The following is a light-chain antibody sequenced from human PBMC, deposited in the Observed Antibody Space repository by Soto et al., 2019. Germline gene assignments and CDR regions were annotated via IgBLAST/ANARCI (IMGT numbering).Light chain of an antibody. CDR2: EVS. V-gene: IGLV2-8*01. CDR3: SPYAGSNNYV. Sequence: QSALTQPPSASVSPGQSVTISCTGTSSDIGGYNYVSWYQQHPGKAPKLMIYEVSKRPSGVPDRFSGSKSGNTASLTVSGLQAEDEADYYCSPYAGSNNYVFGSGTKVTV. J-gene: IGLJ1*01. CDR1: SSDIGGYNY.